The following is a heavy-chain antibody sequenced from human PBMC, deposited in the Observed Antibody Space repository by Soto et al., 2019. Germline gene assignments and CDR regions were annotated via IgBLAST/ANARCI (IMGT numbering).Heavy chain of an antibody. CDR1: GGSFSGYY. V-gene: IGHV4-34*01. J-gene: IGHJ6*02. CDR3: ATNGSYYDFWSGYYFGGGMDV. D-gene: IGHD3-3*01. CDR2: INHSGST. Sequence: PSETLSLTCAVYGGSFSGYYWSWIRQPPGKGLEWIGEINHSGSTNYNPSLKSQVTISVDTSKNQFSLKLSSVTAADTAVYDCATNGSYYDFWSGYYFGGGMDVWGQGTTVTV.